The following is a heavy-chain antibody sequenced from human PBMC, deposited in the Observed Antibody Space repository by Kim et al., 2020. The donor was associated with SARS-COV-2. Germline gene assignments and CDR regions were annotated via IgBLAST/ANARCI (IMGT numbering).Heavy chain of an antibody. Sequence: GGSLRLSCAASGFTVSSNYMTWVRQAPGKGLDWVSIIYGGGGTYYADSVKGRFTISRDNSKNTLYLQMNSLRVDDTAVYYCATSRGYNYYGIDVWGQGTTVTVSS. J-gene: IGHJ6*02. CDR3: ATSRGYNYYGIDV. V-gene: IGHV3-53*01. CDR1: GFTVSSNY. D-gene: IGHD3-10*01. CDR2: IYGGGGT.